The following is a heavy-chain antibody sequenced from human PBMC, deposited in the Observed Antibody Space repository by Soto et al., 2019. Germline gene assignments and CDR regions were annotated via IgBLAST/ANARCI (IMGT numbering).Heavy chain of an antibody. D-gene: IGHD6-13*01. CDR1: GVTIRSDY. CDR2: IYYSGST. V-gene: IGHV4-59*08. CDR3: AKGLFFAAAGTSLPPSDY. Sequence: PSETLSLTCSVSGVTIRSDYWSWIRQPPGKGLEWIGYIYYSGSTNYNPSLKSRVTISVDTSKNQFSLKLSSVTAADTAVYYCAKGLFFAAAGTSLPPSDYWGQGTLVTVSS. J-gene: IGHJ4*02.